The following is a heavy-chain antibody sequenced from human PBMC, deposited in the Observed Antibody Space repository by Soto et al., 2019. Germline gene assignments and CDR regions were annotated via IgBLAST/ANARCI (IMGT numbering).Heavy chain of an antibody. D-gene: IGHD1-26*01. CDR3: ARRFTTLVGATHDYFYGMDV. CDR1: GYTFTSYG. V-gene: IGHV1-18*04. J-gene: IGHJ6*02. CDR2: IIAYTVNT. Sequence: QVQLVQSGAEVKKPGASVKVSCKASGYTFTSYGISWVRQAPGQGLEWMGWIIAYTVNTNYAQKRQGRVTMTTDTSTSTAYMELRILRSDDTVVYYCARRFTTLVGATHDYFYGMDVWGQGTTVTDSS.